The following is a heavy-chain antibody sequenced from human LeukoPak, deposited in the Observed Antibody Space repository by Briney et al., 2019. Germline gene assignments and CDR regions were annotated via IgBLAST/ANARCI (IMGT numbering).Heavy chain of an antibody. CDR1: GLTFSSYW. J-gene: IGHJ3*01. Sequence: PGGSLRLSCAASGLTFSSYWMSWVRQAPGKGLEWVANIKEDGSEKYYVDSVKGRFTISRDNAKNSLYLQMNSLRAEDTAVYYCARGRDFWNGDTTDAFDLWGQGTMVTVSS. CDR3: ARGRDFWNGDTTDAFDL. D-gene: IGHD3-3*01. CDR2: IKEDGSEK. V-gene: IGHV3-7*01.